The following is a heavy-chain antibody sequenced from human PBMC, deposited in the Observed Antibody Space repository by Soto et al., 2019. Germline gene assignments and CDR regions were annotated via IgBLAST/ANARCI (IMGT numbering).Heavy chain of an antibody. CDR1: GYTFTSYG. D-gene: IGHD2-2*01. CDR2: ISAYNGNT. V-gene: IGHV1-18*01. Sequence: ASVKVSCKASGYTFTSYGISWVRQAPGQGLEWMGWISAYNGNTNYAQKLQGRVTMTTDTSTSTAYMELRSLRSDDTAVYYCASTRYCSSTSCFHFDYWGQGTLVTVSS. CDR3: ASTRYCSSTSCFHFDY. J-gene: IGHJ4*02.